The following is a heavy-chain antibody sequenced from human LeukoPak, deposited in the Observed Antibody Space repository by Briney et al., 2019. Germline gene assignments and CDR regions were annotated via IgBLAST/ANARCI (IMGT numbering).Heavy chain of an antibody. CDR3: ARHFHPAETTGGYFDV. Sequence: GESLQISFKGSGYSFTPYWIVWVRPMPGKGLEWMGMTFPGHSYSIYSPSFQGQVTMSVDRSITTAYLQWSSLKASDTAIYYCARHFHPAETTGGYFDVWGRGTLVTV. CDR1: GYSFTPYW. J-gene: IGHJ2*01. D-gene: IGHD4-17*01. CDR2: TFPGHSYS. V-gene: IGHV5-51*01.